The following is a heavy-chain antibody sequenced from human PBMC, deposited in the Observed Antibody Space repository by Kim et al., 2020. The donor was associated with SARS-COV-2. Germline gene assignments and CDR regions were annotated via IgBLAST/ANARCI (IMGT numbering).Heavy chain of an antibody. Sequence: SETLSLTCTVSGDSITDYHWSWIRQPPGKGLEWIGYIRSGGATSYNPSLRSRVTISADPSKNHVSLRVTSVTGADTAMYYCARHFGDSTGYYNLGYWGQGALVTVSS. D-gene: IGHD3-9*01. V-gene: IGHV4-59*08. CDR2: IRSGGAT. J-gene: IGHJ4*02. CDR3: ARHFGDSTGYYNLGY. CDR1: GDSITDYH.